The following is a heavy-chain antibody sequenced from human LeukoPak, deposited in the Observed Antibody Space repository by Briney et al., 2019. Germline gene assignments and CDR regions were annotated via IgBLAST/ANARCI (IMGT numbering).Heavy chain of an antibody. J-gene: IGHJ4*02. V-gene: IGHV1-46*01. CDR2: INPSGGST. D-gene: IGHD4-17*01. CDR3: ARDVNERDSSVTNYFDY. CDR1: GYTFASYY. Sequence: GASVKVSCKASGYTFASYYMHWVRQAPGQGLEWMGIINPSGGSTSYAQKFQGRVTMTRDMSTSTVYMELSSLRSEDTAVYYCARDVNERDSSVTNYFDYWGQGTLVTVSS.